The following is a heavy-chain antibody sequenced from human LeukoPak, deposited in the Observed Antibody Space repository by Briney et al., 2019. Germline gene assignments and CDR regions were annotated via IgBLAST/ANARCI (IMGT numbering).Heavy chain of an antibody. V-gene: IGHV3-23*01. CDR2: ISGSGDST. D-gene: IGHD2-2*02. Sequence: GGSLRLSCAASGFIFNNYAMNSVRQAPGKGPESASAISGSGDSTFYADSVKGRFTISRDNSKNTLDLQMNSLRAEDTAVYYCAKSRSSSVSCYNYWGQGTLVTVSS. CDR3: AKSRSSSVSCYNY. CDR1: GFIFNNYA. J-gene: IGHJ4*02.